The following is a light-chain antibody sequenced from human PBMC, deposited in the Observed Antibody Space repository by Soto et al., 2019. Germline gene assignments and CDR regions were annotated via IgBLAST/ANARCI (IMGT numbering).Light chain of an antibody. CDR2: KAS. J-gene: IGKJ1*01. CDR1: QGISNS. Sequence: VGDRVTITCRASQGISNSLAWYQQKPGKAPKLLIYKASTLKSGVPSRFSGSGSGTEFTLTISSLQPDDFATYYCQHYNSYSEAFGQGTKVDIK. CDR3: QHYNSYSEA. V-gene: IGKV1-5*03.